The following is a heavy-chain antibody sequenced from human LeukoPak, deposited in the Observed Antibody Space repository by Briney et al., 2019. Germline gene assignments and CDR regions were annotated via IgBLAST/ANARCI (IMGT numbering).Heavy chain of an antibody. J-gene: IGHJ1*01. CDR2: IYYSGST. V-gene: IGHV4-61*08. CDR3: ARGAGGAEYFQH. Sequence: SETLSLTCTVSGGSISSGDYYWSWIRQPPGKGLEWIGYIYYSGSTNYNPSLKSRVTISVDTSKNQFSLKLSSVTAADTAVYYCARGAGGAEYFQHWGQGTLVTVSS. D-gene: IGHD3-16*01. CDR1: GGSISSGDYY.